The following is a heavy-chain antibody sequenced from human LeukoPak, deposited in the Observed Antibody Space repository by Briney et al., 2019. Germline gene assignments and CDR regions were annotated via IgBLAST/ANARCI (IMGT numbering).Heavy chain of an antibody. CDR3: ARDQGVPVAGIFAHFDY. Sequence: SETLSLTCTVSGDSISGDYWSWIRQPAGKGLEWIGRVYTSGSTSFNPSLKSRVTMSVDTSKNQFSLKLNSVTAADTAVYYCARDQGVPVAGIFAHFDYWGQGTLVTVSS. V-gene: IGHV4-4*07. CDR2: VYTSGST. CDR1: GDSISGDY. J-gene: IGHJ4*02. D-gene: IGHD6-19*01.